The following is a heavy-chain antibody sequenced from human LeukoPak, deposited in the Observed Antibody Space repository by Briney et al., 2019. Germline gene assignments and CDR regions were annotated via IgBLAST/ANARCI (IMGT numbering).Heavy chain of an antibody. CDR1: GYSISSGYY. CDR3: ARDSSGSYGDFDY. D-gene: IGHD1-26*01. Sequence: SETLSLTCTVSGYSISSGYYWGWIRQPPGKGLEWIGSIYHSGSTYYNPSLKSRVTISVDTSKNQFSLKLSSVTAADTAVYYCARDSSGSYGDFDYWGQGTLVTASS. J-gene: IGHJ4*02. V-gene: IGHV4-38-2*02. CDR2: IYHSGST.